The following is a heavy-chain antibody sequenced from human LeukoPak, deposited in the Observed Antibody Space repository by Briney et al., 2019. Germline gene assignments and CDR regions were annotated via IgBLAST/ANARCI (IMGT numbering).Heavy chain of an antibody. Sequence: QPGRSLRLSCAASGFRFSSYEMHWVRQATGKGLEWVSAIGSVGDTYYPDSVKGRFTISREDAKNSLYLQMSSLRAGDTAVYYCVRDLTGENAFDIWGQGTMVTVSS. V-gene: IGHV3-13*01. CDR3: VRDLTGENAFDI. J-gene: IGHJ3*02. CDR2: IGSVGDT. CDR1: GFRFSSYE. D-gene: IGHD3-16*01.